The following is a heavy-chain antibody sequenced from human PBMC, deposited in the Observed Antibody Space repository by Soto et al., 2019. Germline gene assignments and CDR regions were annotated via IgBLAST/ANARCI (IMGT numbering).Heavy chain of an antibody. CDR1: GYTFTSYD. CDR2: MNPNSGNT. D-gene: IGHD2-15*01. CDR3: AREVVRGMDV. J-gene: IGHJ6*02. V-gene: IGHV1-8*01. Sequence: QVPLVQSGAEVKKPGASVKVSCKASGYTFTSYDINGVRQATEQGLEWMGWMNPNSGNTGYAQKFQGTVTMTRNTSIRTAYTELSSLRFEDTGVYYCAREVVRGMDVWGQGTKVTVYS.